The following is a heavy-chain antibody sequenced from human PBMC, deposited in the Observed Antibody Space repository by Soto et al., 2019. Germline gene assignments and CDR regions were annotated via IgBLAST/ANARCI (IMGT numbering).Heavy chain of an antibody. CDR1: GYSFTNNW. D-gene: IGHD1-26*01. CDR2: IDPSDSYT. J-gene: IGHJ4*02. CDR3: ARSRYTGTYSGRFLDY. V-gene: IGHV5-10-1*01. Sequence: GESLKISCKVSGYSFTNNWITWVRQMPGKGLEWMGRIDPSDSYTFYSPSFQGHVTFSVDKSINTAYVQWTRLKASDTAMYFCARSRYTGTYSGRFLDYWGQGSLVTVSS.